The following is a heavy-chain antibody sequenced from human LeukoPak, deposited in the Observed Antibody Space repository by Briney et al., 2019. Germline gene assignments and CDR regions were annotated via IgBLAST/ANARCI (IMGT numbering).Heavy chain of an antibody. CDR2: IYPGDSDA. V-gene: IGHV5-51*01. CDR3: AGLRHGYSYFDF. CDR1: GYSFTTYW. Sequence: GESLKIACKGSGYSFTTYWIDWVRQMPGKGLEWMGIIYPGDSDARYSPSFQGQVTISADKSISTAYLQWSSLKASDSAMYYCAGLRHGYSYFDFWGQGTLVTVSS. D-gene: IGHD5-24*01. J-gene: IGHJ4*02.